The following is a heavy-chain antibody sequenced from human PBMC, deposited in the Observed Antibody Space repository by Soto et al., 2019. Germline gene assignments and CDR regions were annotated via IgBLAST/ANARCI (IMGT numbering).Heavy chain of an antibody. D-gene: IGHD3-22*01. CDR1: GFTFRNYG. CDR2: IGIGSSTK. CDR3: ARDQLYYNDISGRPLNAFDV. Sequence: GGSLRLSCAASGFTFRNYGMNWVRQAPGKGLERVSYIGIGSSTKYYADSVKGRFTISRDNDKKSLYLQMNSLRAEDTAVYYCARDQLYYNDISGRPLNAFDVWGQGTMVTVS. J-gene: IGHJ3*01. V-gene: IGHV3-48*01.